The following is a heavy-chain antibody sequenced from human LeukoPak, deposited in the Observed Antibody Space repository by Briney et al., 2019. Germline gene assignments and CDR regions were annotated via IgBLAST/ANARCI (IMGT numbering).Heavy chain of an antibody. V-gene: IGHV1-2*02. CDR1: GYTFTGYY. D-gene: IGHD2-2*01. CDR3: ATLAGYCSSTSCSLLDV. Sequence: ASVKVSCKASGYTFTGYYMHWVRQAPGQGLEWMAWINPNSGGTDYAQKFQGRVTMTRDTSISTAYMEVSRLGSDDTAVYYCATLAGYCSSTSCSLLDVWGQGTTVTVS. CDR2: INPNSGGT. J-gene: IGHJ6*02.